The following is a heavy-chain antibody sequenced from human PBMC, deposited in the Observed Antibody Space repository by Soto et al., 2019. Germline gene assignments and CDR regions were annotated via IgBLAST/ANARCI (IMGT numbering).Heavy chain of an antibody. D-gene: IGHD4-17*01. J-gene: IGHJ4*02. Sequence: SETLSLTCAVSGGSISSTNWWSWVRQPPGKGLEWVGEIYHSGSTNYNPSLKSRVAISVDASKNKFSLKLTSVTAADTAVYYCATSALYFYGGIDYWGPGALVTVSS. CDR1: GGSISSTNW. CDR2: IYHSGST. CDR3: ATSALYFYGGIDY. V-gene: IGHV4-4*02.